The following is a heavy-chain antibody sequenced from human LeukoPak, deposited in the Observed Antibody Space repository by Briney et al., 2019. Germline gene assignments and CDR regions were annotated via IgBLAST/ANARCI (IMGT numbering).Heavy chain of an antibody. CDR1: GGSISSSSYY. CDR3: ARLSGAIFGVVITLYYFDY. CDR2: IYYSGST. V-gene: IGHV4-39*01. Sequence: SETLSLTCTVSGGSISSSSYYWGWIRQPPGKGLEWIGSIYYSGSTYHNPSLKSRVTISVDTSKNQFSLKLSSVTAADTAVYYCARLSGAIFGVVITLYYFDYWGQGTLVTVSS. J-gene: IGHJ4*02. D-gene: IGHD3-3*01.